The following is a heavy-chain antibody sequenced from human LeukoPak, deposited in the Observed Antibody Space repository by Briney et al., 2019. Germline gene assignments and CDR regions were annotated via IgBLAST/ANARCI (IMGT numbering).Heavy chain of an antibody. V-gene: IGHV3-9*01. Sequence: GGSLRLSCAASGFTLDDYAMHWVRQAPGKGLEWVSGISWNSGSIGYADSVKGRFTISRDNAKNSLYLQMNSLRAEDTALYYCAKDHSVVITTGFDYWGQGTLVTVSS. CDR2: ISWNSGSI. CDR3: AKDHSVVITTGFDY. D-gene: IGHD3-22*01. CDR1: GFTLDDYA. J-gene: IGHJ4*02.